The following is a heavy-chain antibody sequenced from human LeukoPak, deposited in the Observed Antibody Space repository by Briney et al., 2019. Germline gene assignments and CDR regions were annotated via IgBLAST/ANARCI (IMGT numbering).Heavy chain of an antibody. CDR2: INSDGSTT. D-gene: IGHD2/OR15-2a*01. Sequence: PGGSLRLSCAASGFTFSSYWMHWVRQAPGKGLVWVSRINSDGSTTNYADSVNGPFTISTDNAKNPLYLQMNSLRADDTAVYYCARAGQYRFDYWGQGALVTVSS. V-gene: IGHV3-74*01. CDR3: ARAGQYRFDY. CDR1: GFTFSSYW. J-gene: IGHJ4*02.